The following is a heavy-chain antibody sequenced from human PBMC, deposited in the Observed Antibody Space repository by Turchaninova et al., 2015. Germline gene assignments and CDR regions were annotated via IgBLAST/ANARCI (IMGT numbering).Heavy chain of an antibody. CDR2: INTDGSST. Sequence: EVQLVESGGGLVQPGGSLRLSCAASGFTFSRYWMHWVRQAPGKGLVWVSRINTDGSSTSYAEAVKGRFTIARDNAKSTLYLQMNSLRAEDTAVYDCGRDQGDSGYPIDYWGQGTLVTVSS. D-gene: IGHD3-22*01. J-gene: IGHJ4*02. V-gene: IGHV3-74*01. CDR3: GRDQGDSGYPIDY. CDR1: GFTFSRYW.